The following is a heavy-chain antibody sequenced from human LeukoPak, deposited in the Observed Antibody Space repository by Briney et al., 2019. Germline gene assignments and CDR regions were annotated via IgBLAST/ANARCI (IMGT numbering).Heavy chain of an antibody. V-gene: IGHV1-2*02. CDR3: ARAGYSGYEHSYYYYYMDV. CDR1: GYTFTGYY. CDR2: INPNSGGT. Sequence: ASVKVSCKASGYTFTGYYMHWVRQAPGQGVEWMGWINPNSGGTNYAQKFQGRVTITRDTSISTAYMELSRLRSDDTAVYYCARAGYSGYEHSYYYYYMDVWGKGTTVTVSS. J-gene: IGHJ6*03. D-gene: IGHD5-12*01.